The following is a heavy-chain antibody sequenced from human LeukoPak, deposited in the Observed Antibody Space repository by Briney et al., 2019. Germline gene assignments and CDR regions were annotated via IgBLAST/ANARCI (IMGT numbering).Heavy chain of an antibody. V-gene: IGHV3-30-3*01. CDR1: GFTFSSYA. CDR3: ARYGARDYYDSSGHFDY. CDR2: ISYDGSNK. Sequence: GRSLRLSCAASGFTFSSYAMHWVRQAPGKGLEWVAVISYDGSNKYYADSVKGRFTISRDNSKNTLYLQMNSLRAEDTAVYYCARYGARDYYDSSGHFDYWGQGTLVTVSS. D-gene: IGHD3-22*01. J-gene: IGHJ4*02.